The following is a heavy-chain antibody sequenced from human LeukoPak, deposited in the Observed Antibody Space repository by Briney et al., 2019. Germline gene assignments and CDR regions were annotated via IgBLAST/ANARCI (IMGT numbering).Heavy chain of an antibody. Sequence: GGSLRLSCAASGFTFTDYWMTWVRQVPGKGLEWVANIHKAGTESYYVDSLKGRFATSRDNAKNSLYLQLSSPRVDDTAVYYCARVGTWELQRVFDYWGQGTLVTVSS. J-gene: IGHJ4*02. V-gene: IGHV3-7*01. CDR2: IHKAGTES. CDR1: GFTFTDYW. D-gene: IGHD1-26*01. CDR3: ARVGTWELQRVFDY.